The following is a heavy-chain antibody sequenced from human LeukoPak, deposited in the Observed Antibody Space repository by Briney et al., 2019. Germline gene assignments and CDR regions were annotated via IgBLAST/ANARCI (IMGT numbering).Heavy chain of an antibody. CDR1: AYSFTSYW. CDR3: ARHGRSVAGVD. Sequence: GESLKISCKGSAYSFTSYWIGWVRQMPPKGLEWMGIIYPGDSDTRYSPSFQGQVTISADTSISTASLQWRSLKASDTAMYYCARHGRSVAGVDWGQGTLVTVSS. V-gene: IGHV5-51*01. CDR2: IYPGDSDT. D-gene: IGHD6-19*01. J-gene: IGHJ4*02.